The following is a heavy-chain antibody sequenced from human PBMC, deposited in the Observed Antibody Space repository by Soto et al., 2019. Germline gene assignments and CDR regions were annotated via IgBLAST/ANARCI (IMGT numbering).Heavy chain of an antibody. D-gene: IGHD3-10*01. CDR1: GGSISSGGYS. J-gene: IGHJ4*02. Sequence: SETLSLTCAVSGGSISSGGYSWSWIRQPPGKGLEWIGYIYHSGSTYYNPSLKSRVTISVDRSKNQFSLKLSSVTAADTAVYYCASYYYGSGSGYYIDYSGQGTLVTVST. V-gene: IGHV4-30-2*01. CDR2: IYHSGST. CDR3: ASYYYGSGSGYYIDY.